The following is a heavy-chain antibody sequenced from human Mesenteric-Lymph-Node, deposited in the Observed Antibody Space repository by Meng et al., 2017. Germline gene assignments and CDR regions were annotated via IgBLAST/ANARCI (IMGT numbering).Heavy chain of an antibody. Sequence: QVQLLELGPVLGKPSGALSLTCAVAGGSISSAAWRSWIRQPPGKGLEWSGYIYNSGSTYYNPSLKSRVTISVDTSKNPFSLKLRFVTAADTAVYYCAREGRSHQVGVSVYWGQGNLVTVSS. V-gene: IGHV4-30-4*01. CDR3: AREGRSHQVGVSVY. CDR2: IYNSGST. CDR1: GGSISSAAW. J-gene: IGHJ4*02. D-gene: IGHD2-21*01.